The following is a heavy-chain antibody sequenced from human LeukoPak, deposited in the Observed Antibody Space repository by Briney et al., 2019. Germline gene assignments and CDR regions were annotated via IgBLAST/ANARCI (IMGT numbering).Heavy chain of an antibody. CDR2: ISGSGGST. CDR3: AKGKASGRYGGYYGMDV. V-gene: IGHV3-23*01. Sequence: PGGSLRLSCAASGFTFSSYAMSWVRQAPGKGLEWVSAISGSGGSTYYADSVKGRFTISRDNSKNTLYLQMNSLRAEDTAVYYCAKGKASGRYGGYYGMDVWGQGTTVTVSS. D-gene: IGHD6-19*01. CDR1: GFTFSSYA. J-gene: IGHJ6*02.